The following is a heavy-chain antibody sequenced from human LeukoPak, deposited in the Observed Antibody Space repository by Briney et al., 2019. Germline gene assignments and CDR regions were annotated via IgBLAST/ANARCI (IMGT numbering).Heavy chain of an antibody. CDR2: IYSGGST. D-gene: IGHD2-15*01. J-gene: IGHJ3*02. V-gene: IGHV3-66*01. CDR3: ARGGVVVAAIDAFDI. Sequence: GGSLRLSCAASVLTVSSNFMSWVRQAPGKGLEWVSLIYSGGSTYYADSVKGRFTIPRDISKITLFLQLNSLRAEDTAVYYCARGGVVVAAIDAFDIWGQGTLVTVSS. CDR1: VLTVSSNF.